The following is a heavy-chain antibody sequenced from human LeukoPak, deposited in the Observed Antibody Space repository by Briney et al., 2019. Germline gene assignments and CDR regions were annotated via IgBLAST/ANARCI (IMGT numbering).Heavy chain of an antibody. CDR1: GFTFSSYA. CDR2: ISGSGGST. J-gene: IGHJ6*02. V-gene: IGHV3-23*01. CDR3: GGSPKIQLWGYYYYGMDV. Sequence: GGSLRLSCAASGFTFSSYAMSWVRQAPGKGLEWLSAISGSGGSTYYADSVKGRFTISRDNSRNTLYLQMNSLRAEDTAVYHCGGSPKIQLWGYYYYGMDVWGQGTTVTVSS. D-gene: IGHD5-18*01.